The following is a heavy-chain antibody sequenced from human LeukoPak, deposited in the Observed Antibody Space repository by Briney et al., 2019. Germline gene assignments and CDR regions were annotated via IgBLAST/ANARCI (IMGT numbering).Heavy chain of an antibody. J-gene: IGHJ6*03. V-gene: IGHV4-59*01. Sequence: SETLSLTGAVYGGSFNGFYWMWLRQPQGKGLEGIGNIYYSGSTNYNPSLRRRVTIAVDTSKNQFSLKLRSVTAADTAVYYCARDLRSYDYVWGSYRYGHYMDVWGKGTTVTVSS. D-gene: IGHD3-16*02. CDR3: ARDLRSYDYVWGSYRYGHYMDV. CDR2: IYYSGST. CDR1: GGSFNGFY.